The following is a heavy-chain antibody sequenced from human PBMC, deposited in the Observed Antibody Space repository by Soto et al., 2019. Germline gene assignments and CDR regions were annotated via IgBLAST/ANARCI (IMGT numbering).Heavy chain of an antibody. V-gene: IGHV4-30-4*01. CDR3: ARDGYGDWGDGDYGMDV. J-gene: IGHJ6*02. CDR2: IYYSGST. D-gene: IGHD4-17*01. Sequence: HVQLQESGPGLVKPSQTLSLTCTVSGGSISSGDYYWSWIRQPPGKGLEWIGYIYYSGSTYYNPSLKSRVTRSVDTPKNQFSLKLSSLTAADTAVYYCARDGYGDWGDGDYGMDVWGQGTTVTVSS. CDR1: GGSISSGDYY.